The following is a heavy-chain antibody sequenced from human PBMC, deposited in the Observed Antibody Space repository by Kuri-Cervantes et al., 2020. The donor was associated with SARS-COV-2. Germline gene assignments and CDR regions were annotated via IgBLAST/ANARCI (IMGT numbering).Heavy chain of an antibody. CDR3: ARASTSIYGVLIALFSSNAFDV. J-gene: IGHJ3*01. Sequence: SETLSLTCTVSGGSISSQSYYWGWIRQPPGKGLEWIGSVYYSGTTYYNPSLKSRGTISVDRSRNQFSLKLTSVTAADTAVYYCARASTSIYGVLIALFSSNAFDVWGQGTMVTVSS. D-gene: IGHD3-3*02. CDR2: VYYSGTT. CDR1: GGSISSQSYY. V-gene: IGHV4-39*07.